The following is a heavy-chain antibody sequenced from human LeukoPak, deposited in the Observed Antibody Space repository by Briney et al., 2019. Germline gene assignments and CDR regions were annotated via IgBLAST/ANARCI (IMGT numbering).Heavy chain of an antibody. CDR2: INHSGST. CDR3: ARDTVLYGMDV. CDR1: GGSFSGYY. V-gene: IGHV4-34*01. D-gene: IGHD4-17*01. J-gene: IGHJ6*02. Sequence: PSETLSLTCAVYGGSFSGYYWSWIRQPPGKGLEWIGEINHSGSTNYNPSLKSRVTISVDRSKNQFSLKLSSVTAADTAVYYCARDTVLYGMDVWGQGTTVTVSS.